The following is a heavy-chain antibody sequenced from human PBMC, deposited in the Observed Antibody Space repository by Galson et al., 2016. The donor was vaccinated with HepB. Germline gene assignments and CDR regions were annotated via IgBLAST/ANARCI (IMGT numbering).Heavy chain of an antibody. CDR3: AKGPTPYCTSGTCHADH. CDR1: GFTFSGPA. J-gene: IGHJ4*02. V-gene: IGHV3-23*01. D-gene: IGHD2-8*01. CDR2: ISGSGGST. Sequence: SLRLSCAASGFTFSGPALIWVRQAPGKGLDWVSAISGSGGSTPYADSVKGRVTVSRDNSKNTVHLQMNSLRVEDTAMYYCAKGPTPYCTSGTCHADHWGQGTLVAVSS.